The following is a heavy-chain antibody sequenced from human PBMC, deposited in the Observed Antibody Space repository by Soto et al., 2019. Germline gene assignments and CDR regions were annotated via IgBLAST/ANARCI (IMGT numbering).Heavy chain of an antibody. CDR1: GGSISSGGYY. CDR3: ATYCSGGSCYPNAEYFQH. Sequence: QVQLQESGPGLVKPSQTLSLTCTVSGGSISSGGYYWSWIRQHPGKGLEWIGYIYYSGSTYYNPSLKSRVTISVDMSKHQFSLKLSSVTAADTAVYYCATYCSGGSCYPNAEYFQHWGQGTLVTVSS. CDR2: IYYSGST. V-gene: IGHV4-31*03. J-gene: IGHJ1*01. D-gene: IGHD2-15*01.